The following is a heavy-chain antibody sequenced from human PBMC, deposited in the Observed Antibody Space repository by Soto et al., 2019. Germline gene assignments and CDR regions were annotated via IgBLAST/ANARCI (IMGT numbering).Heavy chain of an antibody. Sequence: TSETLSLTCTVSGGSLSSYYWSWIRQPPGKGLEWIGYIYYSGSTNYNPSLKSRVTISVDTSKNQFSLKLSSVTAADTAVYYCARQPGGASTIFGVAPIDYWGQGTLVTVSS. CDR1: GGSLSSYY. J-gene: IGHJ4*02. CDR2: IYYSGST. D-gene: IGHD3-3*01. CDR3: ARQPGGASTIFGVAPIDY. V-gene: IGHV4-59*08.